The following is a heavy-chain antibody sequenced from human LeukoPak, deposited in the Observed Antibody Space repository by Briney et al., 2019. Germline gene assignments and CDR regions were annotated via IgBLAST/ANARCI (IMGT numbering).Heavy chain of an antibody. J-gene: IGHJ4*02. CDR3: AKDPGWLQYSIDY. CDR2: ISYDGSNK. Sequence: PGGSLRLSCAASGFTLSSYGMHWVRQAPGKGLEWVAVISYDGSNKYYADSVKGRFTISRDNSKNTLYLQMNSLGAEDTAVYYCAKDPGWLQYSIDYWGQGTLVTVSS. V-gene: IGHV3-30*18. D-gene: IGHD5-24*01. CDR1: GFTLSSYG.